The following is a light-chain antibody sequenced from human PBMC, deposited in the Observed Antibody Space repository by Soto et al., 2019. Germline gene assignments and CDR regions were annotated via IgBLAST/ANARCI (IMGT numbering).Light chain of an antibody. J-gene: IGKJ1*01. Sequence: DIQITPSPSSLSASVGDRVTITCRASQGISNYLAWYQQKPGKVPKLLIYAASTLQSGVPSRFSGSGSGTDFTLTISSLQPEDVATYYCQKYNSAPPTFGQGTKVDIK. CDR3: QKYNSAPPT. V-gene: IGKV1-27*01. CDR1: QGISNY. CDR2: AAS.